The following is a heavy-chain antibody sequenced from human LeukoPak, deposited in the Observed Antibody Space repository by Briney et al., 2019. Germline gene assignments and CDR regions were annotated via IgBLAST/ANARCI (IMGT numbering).Heavy chain of an antibody. CDR3: ARGSSGWWYYFDY. CDR1: GGTFSSYA. J-gene: IGHJ4*02. Sequence: GASVKVSCKASGGTFSSYAISWVRQAPGQGLEWMGGIIPIFGTANYAQKFQGRVTITADKSTSTAYMELSSLRSEDTAVCYCARGSSGWWYYFDYWGQGTLVTVSS. CDR2: IIPIFGTA. D-gene: IGHD6-19*01. V-gene: IGHV1-69*06.